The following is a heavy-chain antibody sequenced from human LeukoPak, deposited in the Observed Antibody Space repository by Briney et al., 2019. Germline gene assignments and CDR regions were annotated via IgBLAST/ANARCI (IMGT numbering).Heavy chain of an antibody. Sequence: SVKVSCKASGGTFSSYAISWVRQAPGQGLEWMGGIIPILGTANYAQKFQGRVTITADGSTSTAYMELSSLRSEDTAVYYCARVDTAMVFDYWGQGTLVTVSS. CDR3: ARVDTAMVFDY. D-gene: IGHD5-18*01. CDR2: IIPILGTA. CDR1: GGTFSSYA. V-gene: IGHV1-69*13. J-gene: IGHJ4*02.